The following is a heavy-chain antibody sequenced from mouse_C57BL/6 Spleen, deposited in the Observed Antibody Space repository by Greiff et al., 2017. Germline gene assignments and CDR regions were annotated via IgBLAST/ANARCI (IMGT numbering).Heavy chain of an antibody. V-gene: IGHV1-55*01. Sequence: VQLQQSGAELVKPGASVKMSCKASGYTFTSYWITWVKQRPGQGLEWIGDIYPGSGSTNYNEKFKSKATLTVDTSSSTAYMQLSSLTSEDSAVYYCARGGADYDYDVCDYWGQGTTLTVSS. CDR2: IYPGSGST. CDR1: GYTFTSYW. J-gene: IGHJ2*01. CDR3: ARGGADYDYDVCDY. D-gene: IGHD2-4*01.